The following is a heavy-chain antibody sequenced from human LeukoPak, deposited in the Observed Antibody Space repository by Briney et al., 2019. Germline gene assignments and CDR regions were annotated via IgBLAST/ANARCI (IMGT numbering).Heavy chain of an antibody. Sequence: PGESLKISCKGSGYSFTSYWIGWVRQMPGKGLEWMGIIYPGDSDTRYSPSFQGQVTISADKSISTAYLQWSSLKASDTAMYYCARRGAVAGYYYYYGMDVCGQGTTVTVSS. CDR2: IYPGDSDT. V-gene: IGHV5-51*01. J-gene: IGHJ6*02. CDR3: ARRGAVAGYYYYYGMDV. D-gene: IGHD6-19*01. CDR1: GYSFTSYW.